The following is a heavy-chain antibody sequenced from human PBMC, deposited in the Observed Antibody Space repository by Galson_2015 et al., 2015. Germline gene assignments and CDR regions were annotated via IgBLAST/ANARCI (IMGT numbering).Heavy chain of an antibody. CDR3: ERSAYYSDSSAYYFDY. D-gene: IGHD3-22*01. CDR1: GFTFSSYS. Sequence: SLRLSCAASGFTFSSYSMNWVRQAPGKGLEWVSYISSSSSTIHYADSVKGRFTISRDNAKNSLYLQMNSLRDEDTAVYYCERSAYYSDSSAYYFDYWGQGTLVTVSS. J-gene: IGHJ4*02. CDR2: ISSSSSTI. V-gene: IGHV3-48*02.